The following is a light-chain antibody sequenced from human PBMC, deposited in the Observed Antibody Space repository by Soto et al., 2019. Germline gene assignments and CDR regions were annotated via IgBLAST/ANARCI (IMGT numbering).Light chain of an antibody. V-gene: IGLV1-51*02. J-gene: IGLJ1*01. CDR1: SSKIGNNY. Sequence: QSVLTQPPSVSAAPGQKVTISCSGSSSKIGNNYVSWYQQLPGTAPKLLIYENNKRPSGIPDRFSGSKSGTSATLGITGLQTGDEADYYCGTWDSSLSSLVFGTGTKVTVL. CDR3: GTWDSSLSSLV. CDR2: ENN.